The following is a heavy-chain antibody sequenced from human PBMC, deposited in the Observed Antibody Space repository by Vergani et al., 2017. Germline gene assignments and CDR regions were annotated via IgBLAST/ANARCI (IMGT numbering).Heavy chain of an antibody. CDR2: IIPIFGTA. D-gene: IGHD3-22*01. V-gene: IGHV1-69*01. Sequence: QVQLVQSGAEVKKPGSSVKVSCKASGGTFSSYAISWVRQAPGQGLEWMGGIIPIFGTAHYAQKFQGRVTITADESTSTAYMELSSLRSEDTAVYYCASQSPYYEDRSGYYYDRQRYFDYWGQGTLVTVSS. CDR1: GGTFSSYA. CDR3: ASQSPYYEDRSGYYYDRQRYFDY. J-gene: IGHJ4*02.